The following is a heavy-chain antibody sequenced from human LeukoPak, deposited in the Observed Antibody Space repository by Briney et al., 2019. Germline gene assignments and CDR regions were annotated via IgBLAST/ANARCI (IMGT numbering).Heavy chain of an antibody. CDR3: ARDTPQLVPAAFDY. CDR2: IKQDGSEK. Sequence: GGSLRLSCAASGFTFSNYWMSWVRQAPGKGLEWVANIKQDGSEKYYVDSVKGRFTISRDNAKNSLYLQMNSLRAEDTAVYYCARDTPQLVPAAFDYWGQGTLVTVSS. CDR1: GFTFSNYW. D-gene: IGHD2-2*01. V-gene: IGHV3-7*01. J-gene: IGHJ4*02.